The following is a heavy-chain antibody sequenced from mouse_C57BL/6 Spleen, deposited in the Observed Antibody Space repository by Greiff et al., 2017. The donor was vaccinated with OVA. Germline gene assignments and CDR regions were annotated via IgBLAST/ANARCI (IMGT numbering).Heavy chain of an antibody. CDR2: INPYNGDT. CDR1: GYSFTGYF. J-gene: IGHJ2*01. D-gene: IGHD2-3*01. V-gene: IGHV1-20*01. Sequence: EVKLQESGPELVKPGDSVKISCKASGYSFTGYFMNWVMQSHGKSLEWIGRINPYNGDTFYNQKFKGKATLTVDKSSSTAHMELRSLTSEDSAVYYCAREGDGYYFDYWGQGTTLTVSS. CDR3: AREGDGYYFDY.